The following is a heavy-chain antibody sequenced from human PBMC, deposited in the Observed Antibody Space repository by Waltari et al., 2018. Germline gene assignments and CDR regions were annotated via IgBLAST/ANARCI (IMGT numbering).Heavy chain of an antibody. Sequence: EVQLVESGGGLVKPGGSFGSSWVGLGFLLVTAWLNWVRQAPGKGLEWVGRIKAKPHGGTTVYAAPVQGRFTISRDDSKNTVYLQMNSLKTEDTAIYYCGDFTAFDYWGQGSLVTVSS. J-gene: IGHJ4*02. CDR2: IKAKPHGGTT. V-gene: IGHV3-15*01. D-gene: IGHD2-8*02. CDR3: GDFTAFDY. CDR1: GFLLVTAW.